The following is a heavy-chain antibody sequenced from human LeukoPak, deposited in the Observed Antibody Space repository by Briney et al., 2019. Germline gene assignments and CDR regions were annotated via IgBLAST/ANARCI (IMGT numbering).Heavy chain of an antibody. CDR2: ISSSSSYT. D-gene: IGHD2-21*02. J-gene: IGHJ6*02. Sequence: PGGSLRLSCAASGFTFSDYYMSWIRQAPGKGLEWVSCISSSSSYTNYADSVKGRFTISRDNAKKSLYLQMNSLRAEDTAVYYCARVSGGDTYGMDVWGQGTTVTVSS. CDR3: ARVSGGDTYGMDV. CDR1: GFTFSDYY. V-gene: IGHV3-11*06.